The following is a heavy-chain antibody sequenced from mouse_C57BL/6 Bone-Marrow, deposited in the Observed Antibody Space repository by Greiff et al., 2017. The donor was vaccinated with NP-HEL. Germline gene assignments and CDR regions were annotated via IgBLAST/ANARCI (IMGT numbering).Heavy chain of an antibody. CDR1: GYTFTDYY. CDR2: INPYNGGT. CDR3: ARCVGYYGSSYPAWFAY. J-gene: IGHJ3*01. D-gene: IGHD1-1*01. V-gene: IGHV1-19*01. Sequence: EVKLMESGPVLVKPGASVKMSCKASGYTFTDYYMNWVKQSHGKSLEWIGVINPYNGGTSYNQKFKGKATLTVDKSSSTAYMELNSLTSEDSAVYYCARCVGYYGSSYPAWFAYWGQGTLVTVSA.